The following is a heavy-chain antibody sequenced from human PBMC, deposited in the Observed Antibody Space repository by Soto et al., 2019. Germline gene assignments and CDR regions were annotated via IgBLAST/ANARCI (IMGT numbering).Heavy chain of an antibody. J-gene: IGHJ4*02. CDR2: IIPIFGTA. V-gene: IGHV1-69*13. Sequence: SVKVSCKASGGTFSSYAISWVRQAPGQGLEWMGGIIPIFGTANYAQKFQGRVTITADESTSTAYMELSSLRSEDTAVYYCAVVVVASTHPSYDYWGQGTLVTVSS. CDR3: AVVVVASTHPSYDY. CDR1: GGTFSSYA. D-gene: IGHD2-15*01.